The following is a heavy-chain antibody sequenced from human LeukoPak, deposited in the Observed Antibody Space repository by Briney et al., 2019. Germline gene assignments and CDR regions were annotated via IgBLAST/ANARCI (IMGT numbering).Heavy chain of an antibody. J-gene: IGHJ6*02. CDR2: ISYDGVNK. CDR1: GFTFSTYA. V-gene: IGHV3-30*18. CDR3: AKEGYSGYDLKYYYGMDV. Sequence: GSLRPSCAASGFTFSTYAMHWVRQAPGKGLEWVSVISYDGVNKYYADSVKGRFTISRDNSKNTLYLQMTSLRAEDTAMYYCAKEGYSGYDLKYYYGMDVWGQGTTVTVSS. D-gene: IGHD5-12*01.